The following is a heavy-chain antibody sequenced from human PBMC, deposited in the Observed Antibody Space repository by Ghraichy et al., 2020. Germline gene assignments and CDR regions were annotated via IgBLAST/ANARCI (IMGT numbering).Heavy chain of an antibody. CDR2: INQDGSEI. CDR3: ARGNSGWSPDAFDV. J-gene: IGHJ3*01. V-gene: IGHV3-7*03. D-gene: IGHD6-19*01. Sequence: GGSLRLSCAASGFTFSSYWMTWVRQAPGKGLEWVANINQDGSEIYYVDSVKSRFTISRDNAKNSLFLHMNSLRAEDTALYYCARGNSGWSPDAFDVWGQGTMVTVSS. CDR1: GFTFSSYW.